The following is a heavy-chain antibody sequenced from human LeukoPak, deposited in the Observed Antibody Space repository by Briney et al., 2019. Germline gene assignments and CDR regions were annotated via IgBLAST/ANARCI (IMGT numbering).Heavy chain of an antibody. CDR1: GFTFSSYW. D-gene: IGHD6-19*01. CDR2: ISSRSSTI. J-gene: IGHJ4*02. V-gene: IGHV3-48*04. Sequence: GGSLRLSCAASGFTFSSYWMHWVRQAPGKGLEWVSFISSRSSTIYYADSVKGRFTISRDNAKNSLYLQMNSLRAEDTAVYYCAKELAVAGTFDYWGQGTLVTVSS. CDR3: AKELAVAGTFDY.